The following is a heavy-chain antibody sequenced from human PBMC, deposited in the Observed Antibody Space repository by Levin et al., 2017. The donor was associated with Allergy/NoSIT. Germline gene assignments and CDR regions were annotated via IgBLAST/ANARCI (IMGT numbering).Heavy chain of an antibody. Sequence: SQTLSLTCAVSGGSISSSNWWSWVRQPPGKGLEWIGEIYHSGSTNYNPSLKSRVTISVDKSKNQFSLKLSSVTAADTAVYYCARGGGLDYYGSGIILWQFDYWGQGTLVTVSS. CDR3: ARGGGLDYYGSGIILWQFDY. CDR1: GGSISSSNW. V-gene: IGHV4-4*02. CDR2: IYHSGST. J-gene: IGHJ4*02. D-gene: IGHD3-10*01.